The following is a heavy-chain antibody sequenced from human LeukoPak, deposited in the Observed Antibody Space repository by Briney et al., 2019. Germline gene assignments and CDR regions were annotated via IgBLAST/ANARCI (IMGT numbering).Heavy chain of an antibody. D-gene: IGHD1-26*01. CDR2: IIPILGIA. CDR1: GGTFSSYA. CDR3: AGGVIVGAPGAFDI. J-gene: IGHJ3*02. V-gene: IGHV1-69*04. Sequence: SVKVSCKASGGTFSSYAISWVRQTPGQGLEWMGRIIPILGIANYAQKFQGRVTITADKSTSTAYMELSSLRSEDTAVYYCAGGVIVGAPGAFDIWGQGTMVTVSS.